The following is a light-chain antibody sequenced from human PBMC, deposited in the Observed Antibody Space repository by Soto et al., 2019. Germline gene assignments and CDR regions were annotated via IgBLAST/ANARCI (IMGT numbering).Light chain of an antibody. CDR1: SSDVGTYNS. Sequence: QSVLTQPASVSGSSGQSITISCTGTSSDVGTYNSVSWYQQHPGKAPKLIIYDVNNRPSGVSNRFSGSKSGNTASLTISGLQAEDEADYFCSSPTSSTTLGFGGGTKLTV. CDR3: SSPTSSTTLG. J-gene: IGLJ2*01. CDR2: DVN. V-gene: IGLV2-14*03.